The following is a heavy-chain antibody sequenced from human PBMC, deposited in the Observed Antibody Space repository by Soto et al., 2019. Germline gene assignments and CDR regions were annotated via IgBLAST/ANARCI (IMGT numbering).Heavy chain of an antibody. CDR1: GFTFSRYW. J-gene: IGHJ4*02. D-gene: IGHD2-21*01. CDR3: VTGEIAFHY. V-gene: IGHV3-74*01. Sequence: PGGSLRLSCAASGFTFSRYWMHWVRQPPGKGLVWVSRINTDGSSTDYADSMKGQFTISRDNAKNTVYLQINSLRVEDTAVYYCVTGEIAFHYWCQGPLVTVST. CDR2: INTDGSST.